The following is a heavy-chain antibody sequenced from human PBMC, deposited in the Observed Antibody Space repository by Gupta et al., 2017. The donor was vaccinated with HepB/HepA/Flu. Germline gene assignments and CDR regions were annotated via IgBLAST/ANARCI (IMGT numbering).Heavy chain of an antibody. Sequence: GKRCALQISGQALEWMGWISAYNGKTNHAQTFQGRATMTTDTSTSTAYMELGSLKSDDTAVYYGARDLRDRLLSFGEVSLWGQGTLVTVSS. CDR3: ARDLRDRLLSFGEVSL. V-gene: IGHV1-18*01. J-gene: IGHJ4*02. D-gene: IGHD3-10*01. CDR2: ISAYNGKT. CDR1: G.